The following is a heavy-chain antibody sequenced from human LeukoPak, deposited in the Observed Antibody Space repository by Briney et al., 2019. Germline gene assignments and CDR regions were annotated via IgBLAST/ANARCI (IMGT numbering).Heavy chain of an antibody. V-gene: IGHV1-18*01. Sequence: GASVKVSCKASGYTFTSYGISWVRQAPGQGLEWMGWISAYNGNTNYAQKLQGRVTMTTDTSTSTAYMELRSLRSDDTAVYYCARDLFRYYYGSGSPDAFDIWGQGTMVTVSS. CDR3: ARDLFRYYYGSGSPDAFDI. J-gene: IGHJ3*02. D-gene: IGHD3-10*01. CDR2: ISAYNGNT. CDR1: GYTFTSYG.